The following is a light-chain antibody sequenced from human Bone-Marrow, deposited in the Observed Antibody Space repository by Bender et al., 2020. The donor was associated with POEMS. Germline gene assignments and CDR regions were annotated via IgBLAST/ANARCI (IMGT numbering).Light chain of an antibody. V-gene: IGLV3-1*01. Sequence: SYELTQPPSVSVSPGQPARITCSGDKLGDKYVNWYQQKAGQSPVLVIYQDSERPSGIPERFSGSNSGNTATLTISGTPAMDEADYYCQAWDSSTAVLGGGTKLTVL. CDR2: QDS. CDR3: QAWDSSTAV. CDR1: KLGDKY. J-gene: IGLJ2*01.